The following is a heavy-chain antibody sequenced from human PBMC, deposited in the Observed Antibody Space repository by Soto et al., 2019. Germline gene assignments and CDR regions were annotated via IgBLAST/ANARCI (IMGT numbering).Heavy chain of an antibody. CDR3: ARFDWLSARFDP. V-gene: IGHV1-18*01. CDR2: ISAYNDNI. D-gene: IGHD3-9*01. Sequence: QVQLVQSGAEVKKPGASVKVSCKASGYTFTDYAVSWVRQAPGQGLEWMGWISAYNDNINYAQKFQGRVTMTTDTSMSTAYMELMSLSSDDPALYFCARFDWLSARFDPWGQGTPVTVSS. CDR1: GYTFTDYA. J-gene: IGHJ5*02.